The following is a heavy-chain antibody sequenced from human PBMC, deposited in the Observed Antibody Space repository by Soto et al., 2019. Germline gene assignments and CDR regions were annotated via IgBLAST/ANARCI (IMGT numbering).Heavy chain of an antibody. CDR1: GGSISSYY. CDR2: IYTSGST. J-gene: IGHJ6*02. D-gene: IGHD6-6*01. Sequence: SETLSLTCTVSGGSISSYYWSWIRQPAGKGLEWIGRIYTSGSTNYNPSLKSRVTMSVDTSKNQFSLKLSSVTAADTAVYYCARGEAQQLGDYYYYYGMDVWGQGTTVTVS. CDR3: ARGEAQQLGDYYYYYGMDV. V-gene: IGHV4-4*07.